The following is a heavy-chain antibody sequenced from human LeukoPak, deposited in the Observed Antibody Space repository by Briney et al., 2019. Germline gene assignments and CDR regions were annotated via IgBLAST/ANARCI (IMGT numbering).Heavy chain of an antibody. V-gene: IGHV3-13*01. CDR1: GFTVSSYA. Sequence: GGSLRLSCAASGFTVSSYAMHWVRQPIGKGLEWVSALGIAGDTFYPGSVKGRFTICRENAKNSLYLQMNSLRAEDTAMYYCARQKQSHGNFDYWGQGTLVTVSS. CDR3: ARQKQSHGNFDY. D-gene: IGHD1-26*01. CDR2: LGIAGDT. J-gene: IGHJ4*02.